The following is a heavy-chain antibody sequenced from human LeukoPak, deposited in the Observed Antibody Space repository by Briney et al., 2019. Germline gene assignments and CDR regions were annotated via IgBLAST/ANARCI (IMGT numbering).Heavy chain of an antibody. D-gene: IGHD3-3*01. CDR3: ARDWSGLDY. V-gene: IGHV4-30-2*01. Sequence: PSETLSLTCTVSGGSISSGGYYWSWIRQPPGKGLEWIGYIYHSGSTYYNPSLKSRVTISVDRSKNQFSLKLSSVTAADTAVYYCARDWSGLDYWGQGTLVTVSS. CDR2: IYHSGST. CDR1: GGSISSGGYY. J-gene: IGHJ4*02.